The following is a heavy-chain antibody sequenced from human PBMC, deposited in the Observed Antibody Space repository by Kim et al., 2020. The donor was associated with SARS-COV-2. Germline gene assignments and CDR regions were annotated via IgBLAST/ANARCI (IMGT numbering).Heavy chain of an antibody. V-gene: IGHV3-23*01. CDR1: GFSFSSYA. CDR3: AKGYYASTPWVFDY. Sequence: GGSLRLSCAVFGFSFSSYAMTWVRQAPGKGLEWVSTISGSGGTTYYADSVKGRFTISRDNSKDTLYLQMNSLRAEDTAVYYCAKGYYASTPWVFDYWGQGTLVTVSS. J-gene: IGHJ4*02. CDR2: ISGSGGTT. D-gene: IGHD1-26*01.